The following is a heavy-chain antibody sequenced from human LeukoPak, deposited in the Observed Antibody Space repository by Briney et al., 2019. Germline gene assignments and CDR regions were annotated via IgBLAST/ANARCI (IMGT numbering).Heavy chain of an antibody. CDR3: AAFRQWLVILDY. J-gene: IGHJ4*02. Sequence: PSETLSLTCTVSGASISSYYWSWIRQPPGKGLEWIGYVYYSGSTNYIPSLKSRVSISVDTSKNQFSLNLSSVTAADTAVYYCAAFRQWLVILDYWGQGTLVTVCS. V-gene: IGHV4-59*08. CDR2: VYYSGST. D-gene: IGHD6-19*01. CDR1: GASISSYY.